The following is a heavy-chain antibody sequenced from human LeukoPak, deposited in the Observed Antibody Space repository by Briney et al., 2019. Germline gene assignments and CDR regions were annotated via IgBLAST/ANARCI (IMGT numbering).Heavy chain of an antibody. J-gene: IGHJ4*02. Sequence: SETLSLTCTVSGASISSYYWSWIRQPPGKGLEWIGYISYTGSTNFNPSLKSRVTMSADTSKNQLSLKLTSVTAADTSVYYCAREGGPGGDYGSIDSWGQGTLVTVSS. CDR1: GASISSYY. V-gene: IGHV4-59*12. CDR2: ISYTGST. D-gene: IGHD4-17*01. CDR3: AREGGPGGDYGSIDS.